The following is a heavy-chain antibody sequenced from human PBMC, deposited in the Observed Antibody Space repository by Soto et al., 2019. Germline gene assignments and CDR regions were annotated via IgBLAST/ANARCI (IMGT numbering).Heavy chain of an antibody. J-gene: IGHJ4*02. CDR1: GEPFSGNY. Sequence: HSETLSLTCAVYGEPFSGNYLSWTRQSPGKGLEWIGEIQPSGTTYYNPSLKSRVTISSDTAKNQFSLNLSSVTAADTAVYFCSRGTDAYKGGRSWGQGTRVTVSS. V-gene: IGHV4-34*01. CDR3: SRGTDAYKGGRS. D-gene: IGHD1-1*01. CDR2: IQPSGTT.